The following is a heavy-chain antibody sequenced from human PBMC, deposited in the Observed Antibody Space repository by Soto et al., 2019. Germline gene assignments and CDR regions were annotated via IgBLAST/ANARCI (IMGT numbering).Heavy chain of an antibody. CDR2: IYYSGST. V-gene: IGHV4-39*07. Sequence: SETLSLTCTVSGGSISSSSYYWGWIRQPPGKGLEWIGSIYYSGSTYYNPSLKSRVTISVDTSKNQFSLKLRSVTAADTAVYYCARGMAEGQIFYYFDYWGQGALVTVSS. CDR3: ARGMAEGQIFYYFDY. CDR1: GGSISSSSYY. D-gene: IGHD3-9*01. J-gene: IGHJ4*02.